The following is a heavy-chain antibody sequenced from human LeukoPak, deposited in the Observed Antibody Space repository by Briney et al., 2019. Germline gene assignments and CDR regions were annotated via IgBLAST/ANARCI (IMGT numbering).Heavy chain of an antibody. Sequence: GGPLRLPCAASGFHLSSFAMGWVRQSPGKGLEWLSTINGGGNTTFYADSVKGRFTISRDNSKNTLYLHMDSLRPDDTAIYYCTKELHVAVAVADYYYFYMDVWGRGTAVTVSS. CDR2: INGGGNTT. D-gene: IGHD6-19*01. V-gene: IGHV3-23*01. J-gene: IGHJ6*03. CDR3: TKELHVAVAVADYYYFYMDV. CDR1: GFHLSSFA.